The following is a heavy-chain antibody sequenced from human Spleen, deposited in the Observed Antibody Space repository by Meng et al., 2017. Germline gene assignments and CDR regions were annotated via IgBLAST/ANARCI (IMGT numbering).Heavy chain of an antibody. J-gene: IGHJ6*02. Sequence: SETLSLTCVVSGGSISSIDWWSWVRQPPGKGLEWIGEIYHSGSTNYNPSLKSRVTISVDKSKNQFSLKLSSVTAADTAVYYCARDSVYYDSSGYYYEDYYYYGMDVWGQGTTVTVSS. CDR3: ARDSVYYDSSGYYYEDYYYYGMDV. CDR1: GGSISSIDW. D-gene: IGHD3-22*01. CDR2: IYHSGST. V-gene: IGHV4-4*02.